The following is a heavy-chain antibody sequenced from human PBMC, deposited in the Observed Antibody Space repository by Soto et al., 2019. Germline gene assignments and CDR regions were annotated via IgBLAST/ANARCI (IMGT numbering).Heavy chain of an antibody. D-gene: IGHD4-17*01. CDR1: GYAFTTYG. Sequence: QVHLVQSGAEVKKPGASVKVSCKGSGYAFTTYGITWVRQAPGQGLEWMGWISAHNGNTNYAQKLQGRVTVTRDTSPSTAYMELRSRRSDDTAVYYCARGTYGDYWGQGALVTVSS. CDR2: ISAHNGNT. J-gene: IGHJ4*02. CDR3: ARGTYGDY. V-gene: IGHV1-18*01.